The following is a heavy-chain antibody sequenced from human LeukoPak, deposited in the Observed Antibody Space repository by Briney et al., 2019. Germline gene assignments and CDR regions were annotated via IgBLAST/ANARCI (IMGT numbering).Heavy chain of an antibody. Sequence: GGSLRLSCAGSGFSFSTYWMSWVPQAPGKGLEWVADIKQDGSEKYYVDSVKGRITISRDNAKNSLYLQMNSLRGEDTAVYYCARATKEGISHYMDVWGKGTTVTVSS. CDR1: GFSFSTYW. CDR3: ARATKEGISHYMDV. V-gene: IGHV3-7*01. CDR2: IKQDGSEK. J-gene: IGHJ6*03. D-gene: IGHD3-3*02.